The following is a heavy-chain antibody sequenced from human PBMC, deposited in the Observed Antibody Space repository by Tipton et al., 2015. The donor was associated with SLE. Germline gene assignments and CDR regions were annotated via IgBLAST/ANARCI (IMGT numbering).Heavy chain of an antibody. D-gene: IGHD3-3*01. CDR1: GGSISSGGYS. CDR2: IYHSGST. Sequence: TLSLTCAVSGGSISSGGYSWSWIRQPPGKGLEWIGYIYHSGSTYYNPSLKSRVTISVDRSKNQFSLKLSSVTAADTAVYYCASRGTFWSGYYTPFDYWGQGTLVTVSS. J-gene: IGHJ4*02. V-gene: IGHV4-30-2*01. CDR3: ASRGTFWSGYYTPFDY.